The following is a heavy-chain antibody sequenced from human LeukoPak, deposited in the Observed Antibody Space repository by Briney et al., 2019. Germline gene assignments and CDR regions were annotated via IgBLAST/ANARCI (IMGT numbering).Heavy chain of an antibody. CDR2: TFYRSKWYH. D-gene: IGHD2-15*01. J-gene: IGHJ4*02. Sequence: SQTLSLTCAISGDSVSSYTAAWNWIRQSPSRGLEWLGRTFYRSKWYHDYAVSVKSRITINPDTSKNQFSLQLNSVTPEDTAVYYCARDGWPAFDYWGQGTLVIVSS. V-gene: IGHV6-1*01. CDR1: GDSVSSYTAA. CDR3: ARDGWPAFDY.